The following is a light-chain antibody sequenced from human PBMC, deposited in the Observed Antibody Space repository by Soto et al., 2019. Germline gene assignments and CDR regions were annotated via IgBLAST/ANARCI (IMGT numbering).Light chain of an antibody. CDR3: QQIKNFPRT. Sequence: DIQLTQSPSFLSASVGDRVTITCRASQGISSSLAWYQQKPGKAPQLLMYAASTLQSGVPSRFSGSGSGTEFTLTISNLQPEDFATYYCQQIKNFPRTFGQGTKVEI. J-gene: IGKJ1*01. CDR1: QGISSS. V-gene: IGKV1-9*01. CDR2: AAS.